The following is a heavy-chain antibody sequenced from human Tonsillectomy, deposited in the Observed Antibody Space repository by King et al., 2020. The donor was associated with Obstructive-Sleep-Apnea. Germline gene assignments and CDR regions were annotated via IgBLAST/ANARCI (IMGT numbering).Heavy chain of an antibody. CDR1: GGSIRSGGFY. J-gene: IGHJ5*02. D-gene: IGHD4-17*01. Sequence: VQLQESGPRLVKPSQTLSLTCTVSGGSIRSGGFYWSWIRQHPGKGLEWIGYIYYMGTTYYNPSLKSRVTISVDTSKNQVSLKLISMTAADTAVYYCARVWNDLGDYGLDPWGQGTLVTVSS. V-gene: IGHV4-31*03. CDR2: IYYMGTT. CDR3: ARVWNDLGDYGLDP.